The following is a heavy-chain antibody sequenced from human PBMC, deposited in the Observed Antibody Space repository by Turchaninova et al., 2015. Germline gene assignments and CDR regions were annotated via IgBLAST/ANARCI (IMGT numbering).Heavy chain of an antibody. CDR1: GGSFSGYY. J-gene: IGHJ4*02. D-gene: IGHD4-17*01. Sequence: QVPLQQWGAGLLKPSETLSLTCTVDGGSFSGYYWRWIRQPPGKGLDWLGQIYYGGGTSYNPSLKSRVTISLDTSKSQLSLRLTSVTAADTAVYYCARHGEFYFDYWGQGALVTVSS. CDR2: IYYGGGT. V-gene: IGHV4-34*01. CDR3: ARHGEFYFDY.